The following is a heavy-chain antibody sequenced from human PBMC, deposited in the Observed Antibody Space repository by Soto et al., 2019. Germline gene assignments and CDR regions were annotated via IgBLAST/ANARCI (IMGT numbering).Heavy chain of an antibody. CDR3: VRDVGGSGWFAP. CDR2: IYSSGTA. J-gene: IGHJ5*02. Sequence: SETLSLTCTVSGISIDNYYCSWIRQSAGKGLEWIGRIYSSGTANYNPSLKSRVTMSVDMSKSQFSLNVRSVTAADTAVYYCVRDVGGSGWFAPWGQGTLVTVSS. CDR1: GISIDNYY. V-gene: IGHV4-4*07.